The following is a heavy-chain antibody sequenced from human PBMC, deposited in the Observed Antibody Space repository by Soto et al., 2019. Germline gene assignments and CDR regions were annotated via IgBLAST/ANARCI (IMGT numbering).Heavy chain of an antibody. CDR1: GGSFSGYY. D-gene: IGHD5-12*01. V-gene: IGHV4-34*01. CDR2: INHSGST. CDR3: ARGWSGYADYYYYYYMDV. Sequence: PSETLSLTCAVYGGSFSGYYWSWIRQPPGKGLEWIGEINHSGSTNYNPSLKSRVTISVDTSKNQFTLKLSSVTAADTAVYYCARGWSGYADYYYYYYMDVWGKGTTVTVSS. J-gene: IGHJ6*03.